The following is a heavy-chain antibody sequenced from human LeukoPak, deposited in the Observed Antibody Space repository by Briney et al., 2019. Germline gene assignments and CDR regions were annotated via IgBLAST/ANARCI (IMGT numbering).Heavy chain of an antibody. Sequence: GGSLILSCAASGFTFSSYSMNWVRQAPGKGLEWVSSISSSSSYIYYADSVKGRFTISRDNAKNSLYLQMNSLRAEDTAVYYCAKEYYSNPSQVDVWGKGTTVTVSS. D-gene: IGHD4-11*01. V-gene: IGHV3-21*01. J-gene: IGHJ6*04. CDR1: GFTFSSYS. CDR3: AKEYYSNPSQVDV. CDR2: ISSSSSYI.